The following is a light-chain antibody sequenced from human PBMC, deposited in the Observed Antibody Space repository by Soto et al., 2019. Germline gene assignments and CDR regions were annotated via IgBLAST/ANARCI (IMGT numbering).Light chain of an antibody. Sequence: QSALTQPASVSGSPGPSITISCTGTSSDVGGYKYVSWFQQHPGKAPKLMIYEVTNRPSGVSHRFSGSKSGNTASLTISGLQAEDEADYYCSSYAGSNNFVFGGGTKVTVL. CDR3: SSYAGSNNFV. J-gene: IGLJ3*02. CDR1: SSDVGGYKY. V-gene: IGLV2-14*01. CDR2: EVT.